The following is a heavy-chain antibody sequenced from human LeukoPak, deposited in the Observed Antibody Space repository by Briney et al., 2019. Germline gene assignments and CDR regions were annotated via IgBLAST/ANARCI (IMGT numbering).Heavy chain of an antibody. CDR2: ISYDGSNK. Sequence: SCKASGYTFSSYGMHWVRQAPGKGLEWVAVISYDGSNKYYADSVKGRFTISRDNSKNTLYLQMNSLRAEDTAVYYCAKAHQVSVGATTISDYWGQGTLVTVSS. D-gene: IGHD1-26*01. CDR1: GYTFSSYG. CDR3: AKAHQVSVGATTISDY. V-gene: IGHV3-30*18. J-gene: IGHJ4*02.